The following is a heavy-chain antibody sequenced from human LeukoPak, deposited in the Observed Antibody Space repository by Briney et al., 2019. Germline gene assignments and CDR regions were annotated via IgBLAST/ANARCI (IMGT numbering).Heavy chain of an antibody. D-gene: IGHD3-16*02. CDR1: GYTFTGYY. J-gene: IGHJ3*02. CDR2: INTNTGNP. CDR3: ARESGYTNTHDAFDI. V-gene: IGHV7-4-1*02. Sequence: ASVKVSCKASGYTFTGYYMHWVRQAPGQGLEWMGWINTNTGNPAYAQGFAGRFVFSLDTSVSTAYLQVSGLKAEDSAVYYCARESGYTNTHDAFDIWGQGTMVTVS.